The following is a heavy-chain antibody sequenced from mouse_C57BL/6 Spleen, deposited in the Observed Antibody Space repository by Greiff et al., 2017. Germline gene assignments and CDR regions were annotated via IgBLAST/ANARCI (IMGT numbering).Heavy chain of an antibody. D-gene: IGHD1-1*01. J-gene: IGHJ2*01. Sequence: QVQLQQSGPELVKPGASVKISCKASGYAFSSSWMNWVKQRPGKGLEWIGRIYPGDGDTNYNGKFKGKATLNADKSSSTAYMQLSSLTSEDSAVYFCARHGSSYVFDYWGQGTTLTVSS. CDR1: GYAFSSSW. CDR3: ARHGSSYVFDY. CDR2: IYPGDGDT. V-gene: IGHV1-82*01.